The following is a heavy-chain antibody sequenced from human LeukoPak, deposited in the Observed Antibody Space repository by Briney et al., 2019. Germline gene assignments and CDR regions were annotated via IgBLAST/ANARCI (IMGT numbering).Heavy chain of an antibody. J-gene: IGHJ4*02. CDR2: IKQDGSEK. Sequence: GGSLRLSCAASGFTFNNYALTWVRQAPGKGLEWVANIKQDGSEKYYVDSVKGRFTISRDNAKNSLYLQMNSLRAEDTAVYYCARMIRAFRAPFDYWGQGTLVTVSS. CDR3: ARMIRAFRAPFDY. V-gene: IGHV3-7*01. D-gene: IGHD3-16*01. CDR1: GFTFNNYA.